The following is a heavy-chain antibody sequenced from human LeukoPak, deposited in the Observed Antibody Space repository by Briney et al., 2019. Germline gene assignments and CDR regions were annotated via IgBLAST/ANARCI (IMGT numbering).Heavy chain of an antibody. D-gene: IGHD3-10*01. CDR1: GGSISSISYY. V-gene: IGHV4-39*07. J-gene: IGHJ4*02. CDR2: IYYSGST. CDR3: AGNYYGSGSYYSEDRY. Sequence: SETLSLTCTVSGGSISSISYYWGWIRQPPGKGLEWIGSIYYSGSTYYNPSLKSRVTISVDTSKKQFSLKLSSVTAADTAVYYCAGNYYGSGSYYSEDRYWGQGTLVTVSS.